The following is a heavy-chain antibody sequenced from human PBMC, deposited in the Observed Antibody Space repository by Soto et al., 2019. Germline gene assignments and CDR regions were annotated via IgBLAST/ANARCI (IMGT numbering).Heavy chain of an antibody. CDR3: ARLQGSTYYYDSSGSAFNWFDP. J-gene: IGHJ5*02. D-gene: IGHD3-22*01. V-gene: IGHV4-39*01. CDR2: IYYSGST. Sequence: QLQLQESGPGLVKPSETLSLTCTVSGGSISSSSYYWGWLRPPPGKGLEWIGSIYYSGSTYYNPSLKSRVTISVDTSKNQFSLKLSSVTAADTAVYYCARLQGSTYYYDSSGSAFNWFDPWGQGTLVTVSS. CDR1: GGSISSSSYY.